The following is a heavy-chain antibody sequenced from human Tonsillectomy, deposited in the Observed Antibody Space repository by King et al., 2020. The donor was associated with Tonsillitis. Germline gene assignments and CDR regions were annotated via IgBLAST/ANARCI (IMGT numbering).Heavy chain of an antibody. CDR1: GFTVSSNNF. J-gene: IGHJ4*02. CDR3: AREITTYGDYAAFDY. CDR2: IYSGGST. D-gene: IGHD4-17*01. V-gene: IGHV3-66*01. Sequence: VQLVESGGGLVQPGGSLRLSCAASGFTVSSNNFMNWVRQAPGKGLEWGSVIYSGGSTYFADSVKGRFTISRDNSKNTQYLQMNSLRAEDTAVYYCAREITTYGDYAAFDYWGQGTLVTVSS.